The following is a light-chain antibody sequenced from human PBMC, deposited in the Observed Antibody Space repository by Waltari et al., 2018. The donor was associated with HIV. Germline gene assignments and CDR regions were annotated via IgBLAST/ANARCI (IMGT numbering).Light chain of an antibody. CDR1: QNINNW. CDR3: QQYKTDPS. J-gene: IGKJ5*01. Sequence: DIHMTQSPSTLSAFVGDRVFITCRASQNINNWLAWYQQKTGKPPKLLIRKASVLEGGVSSRFSGSGSGTEFTLIIDSLEPDDFATYYCQQYKTDPSFGPGTRLEMK. V-gene: IGKV1-5*03. CDR2: KAS.